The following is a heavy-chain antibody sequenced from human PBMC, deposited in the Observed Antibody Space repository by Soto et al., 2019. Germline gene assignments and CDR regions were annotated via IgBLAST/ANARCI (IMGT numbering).Heavy chain of an antibody. D-gene: IGHD3-3*01. CDR3: ARDKIFGAPDYYYYGMDV. V-gene: IGHV3-13*01. Sequence: GGSLRLSCAASGSPFCSYDMHWVRQATGKGLEWVSAIGTAGDTYYPGSVKGRFTISRENAKNSLYLQMNSLRAEDTAVYYCARDKIFGAPDYYYYGMDVWGQGTTVTVSS. CDR1: GSPFCSYD. J-gene: IGHJ6*02. CDR2: IGTAGDT.